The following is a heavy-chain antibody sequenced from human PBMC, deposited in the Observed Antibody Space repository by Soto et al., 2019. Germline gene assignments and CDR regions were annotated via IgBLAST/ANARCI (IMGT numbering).Heavy chain of an antibody. Sequence: SETLSLTCAVYGGSFSGYYWSWIRQPPGKGLEWIGEINHSGSTNYNASLKSRVTISVDTSKNQFSLKLSTVTAADTAVYYCERGTVTTDYYYYYGMDVWGQGTTVTVSS. CDR2: INHSGST. CDR1: GGSFSGYY. CDR3: ERGTVTTDYYYYYGMDV. D-gene: IGHD4-17*01. V-gene: IGHV4-34*01. J-gene: IGHJ6*02.